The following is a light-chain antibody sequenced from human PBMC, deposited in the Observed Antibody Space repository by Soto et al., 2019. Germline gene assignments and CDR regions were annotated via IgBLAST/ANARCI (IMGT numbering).Light chain of an antibody. Sequence: EIVLTQTPATLSLSPGERATLSCRSSRSVSRYLAWYQQKPGQAPRLLIFDASNRATGIPARFGGSGSGTEFTLTISSLEPEVFAVYYWQQRSNWPPFTFGPGTKVDIK. V-gene: IGKV3-11*01. CDR2: DAS. CDR1: RSVSRY. CDR3: QQRSNWPPFT. J-gene: IGKJ3*01.